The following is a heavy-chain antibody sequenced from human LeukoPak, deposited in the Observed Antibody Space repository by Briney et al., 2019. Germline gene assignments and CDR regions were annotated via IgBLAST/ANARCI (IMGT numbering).Heavy chain of an antibody. CDR1: GGSISNYY. CDR2: IYTSGST. D-gene: IGHD3-22*01. Sequence: SETLSLTCTVSGGSISNYYWSWIRQPAGRGLEWIGRIYTSGSTNYNPSLKSRVTMSVDTSKNQFSLKLSSVTAADTAVYYCARDSDYYDSSGSPGWSQGTLVTVSS. V-gene: IGHV4-4*07. J-gene: IGHJ4*02. CDR3: ARDSDYYDSSGSPG.